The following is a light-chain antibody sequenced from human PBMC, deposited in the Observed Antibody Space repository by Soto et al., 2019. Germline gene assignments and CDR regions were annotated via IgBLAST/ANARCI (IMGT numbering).Light chain of an antibody. Sequence: DIQVTRSPSSLSASVGDRVTITCRASQDIGNDLGWYQQEPGKAPRRLIYSASNVQSGVPSRFSGSRSGTEFTLTISSLQPEDFVTYHCLQHKTFPWTFGQGTKVEMK. CDR1: QDIGND. CDR2: SAS. V-gene: IGKV1-17*01. J-gene: IGKJ1*01. CDR3: LQHKTFPWT.